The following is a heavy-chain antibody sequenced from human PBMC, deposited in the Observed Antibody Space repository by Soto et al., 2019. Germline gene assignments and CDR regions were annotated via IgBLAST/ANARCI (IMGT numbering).Heavy chain of an antibody. CDR1: GFTFSSYS. Sequence: GGSLRLSCAASGFTFSSYSMNWVRQAPGKGLEWVSSISSSSSYIYYADSVKGRFTNSRDNAKNSLYLQMNSLRAEDKAVYYCATKDSADILTGYYAFDNWGQGTMVTVSS. J-gene: IGHJ3*02. D-gene: IGHD3-9*01. CDR3: ATKDSADILTGYYAFDN. CDR2: ISSSSSYI. V-gene: IGHV3-21*01.